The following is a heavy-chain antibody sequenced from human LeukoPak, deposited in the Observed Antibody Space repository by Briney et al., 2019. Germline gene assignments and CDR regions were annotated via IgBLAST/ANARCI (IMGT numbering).Heavy chain of an antibody. Sequence: SETLSLTCAVYGGSFSGYYWSWIRQPPGKGLEWIGEINHSGSTNYNPSLKSRVTISVDTSKNQFSLKLSSVTAADTAVYYCARRGTGARYSSGWYYFDDWGQGTLVTVSS. J-gene: IGHJ4*02. CDR2: INHSGST. V-gene: IGHV4-34*01. D-gene: IGHD6-19*01. CDR1: GGSFSGYY. CDR3: ARRGTGARYSSGWYYFDD.